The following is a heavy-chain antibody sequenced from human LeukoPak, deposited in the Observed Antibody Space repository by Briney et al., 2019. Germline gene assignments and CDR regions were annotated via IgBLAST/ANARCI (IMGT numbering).Heavy chain of an antibody. J-gene: IGHJ4*02. D-gene: IGHD6-6*01. CDR1: GGSISSLY. V-gene: IGHV4-59*08. CDR2: IYYTGST. Sequence: PSETLSLTCSVSGGSISSLYWSWIRQPPGRGLEWIGYIYYTGSTNYNPSLKSRVTMFVDMSKNQFSLRLSSVTAADTAVYYCARHRAYSSSSPFDYWGQGTLVTVSS. CDR3: ARHRAYSSSSPFDY.